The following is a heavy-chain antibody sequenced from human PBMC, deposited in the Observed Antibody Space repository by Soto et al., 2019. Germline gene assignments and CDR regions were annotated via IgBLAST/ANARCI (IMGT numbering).Heavy chain of an antibody. Sequence: QLQLQESGPGLVKPSETLSLTCTVSGGSISSSSYYWGWIRQPPGKGLEWIGSIYYSGSTYYNPSLKSRVTISVDTSKNQFSLKLSSVTAADTAVYYCARHQYPVAGLFFDYWGQGTLVTVSS. CDR3: ARHQYPVAGLFFDY. D-gene: IGHD6-19*01. J-gene: IGHJ4*02. CDR1: GGSISSSSYY. V-gene: IGHV4-39*01. CDR2: IYYSGST.